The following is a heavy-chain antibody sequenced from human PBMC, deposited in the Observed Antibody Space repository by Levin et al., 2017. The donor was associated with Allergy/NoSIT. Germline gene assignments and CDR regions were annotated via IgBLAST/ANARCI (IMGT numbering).Heavy chain of an antibody. Sequence: PGGSLRLSCAASGFTFSTYWMHWVRQAPGKGLVWVSRIIGDGSTTSYADSVKGRFTISRDNAKNTLYLQMNSLRAEDTAVYYCARDPKYGSGRSYYYYYGMDVWGQGTTVTVSS. CDR2: IIGDGSTT. V-gene: IGHV3-74*01. J-gene: IGHJ6*02. CDR1: GFTFSTYW. CDR3: ARDPKYGSGRSYYYYYGMDV. D-gene: IGHD3-10*01.